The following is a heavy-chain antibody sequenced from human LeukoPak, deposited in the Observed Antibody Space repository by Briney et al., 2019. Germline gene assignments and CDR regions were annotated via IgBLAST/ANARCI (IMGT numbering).Heavy chain of an antibody. CDR2: INHTGST. CDR1: GGSLSGAY. D-gene: IGHD3-9*01. J-gene: IGHJ4*02. Sequence: SETLSLTCTVQGGSLSGAYWTWIRQPPGKGLEWIGEINHTGSTNYNPSFKSRVTMSAATPKNQFSLNLTSVTAADTALYYCARGPVRLARPYDYWGQGTLVTVSS. V-gene: IGHV4-34*01. CDR3: ARGPVRLARPYDY.